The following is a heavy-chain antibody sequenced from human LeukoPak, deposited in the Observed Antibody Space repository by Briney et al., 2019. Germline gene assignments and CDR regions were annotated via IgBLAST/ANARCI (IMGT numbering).Heavy chain of an antibody. Sequence: SETLSLTCTVSGGSISSYYWSWNRQPPGKGLEWIGYIYYSGSTNYNPSLKSRVTISVDTSKNQFSLKLSSVTAADTAVYYCARGAVAGKFDYWGQGTLVTVSS. CDR3: ARGAVAGKFDY. V-gene: IGHV4-59*08. J-gene: IGHJ4*02. D-gene: IGHD6-19*01. CDR1: GGSISSYY. CDR2: IYYSGST.